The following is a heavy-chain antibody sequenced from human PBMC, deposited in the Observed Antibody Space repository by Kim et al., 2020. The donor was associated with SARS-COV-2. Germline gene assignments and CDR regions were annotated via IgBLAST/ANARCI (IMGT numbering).Heavy chain of an antibody. CDR3: AKDGLNYYGSGRSDYFDY. V-gene: IGHV3-30*18. CDR2: ISYEGTNK. J-gene: IGHJ4*02. D-gene: IGHD3-10*01. Sequence: GGSLRLSCAASGFIFSTYGMHWVRQAPGKGLEWVAVISYEGTNKYHADSVQGRFTISRDNSKNTVYLQMNSLRVEDTAVYYCAKDGLNYYGSGRSDYFDYWGQGALVTVSS. CDR1: GFIFSTYG.